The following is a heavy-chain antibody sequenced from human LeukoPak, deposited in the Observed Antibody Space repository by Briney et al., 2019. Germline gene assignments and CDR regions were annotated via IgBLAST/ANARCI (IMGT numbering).Heavy chain of an antibody. CDR3: AKDPSWTGYSSGWYDY. CDR1: GFTFSSYA. CDR2: ISGSGGST. Sequence: GGSLRLSCAASGFTFSSYAMSWVLQAPGKGLEWVSAISGSGGSTYYADSVKGRFTISRDNSKNTLYLQMNSLRAEDTAVYYCAKDPSWTGYSSGWYDYWGQGTLVTVSS. D-gene: IGHD6-19*01. J-gene: IGHJ4*02. V-gene: IGHV3-23*01.